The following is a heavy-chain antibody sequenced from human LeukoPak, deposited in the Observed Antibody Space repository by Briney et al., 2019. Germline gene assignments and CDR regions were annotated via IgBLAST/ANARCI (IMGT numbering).Heavy chain of an antibody. CDR3: ARQDLNDYGDDDAFDI. CDR2: INHSGST. CDR1: GGSFSGYY. J-gene: IGHJ3*02. Sequence: SETLSLTCAVYGGSFSGYYWSWIRQPPGKGLEWIGEINHSGSTNYNPSLKSRVTISVDTSKNQFSLKLSSVTAADTAVYYCARQDLNDYGDDDAFDIWGQGTMVTVSS. D-gene: IGHD4-17*01. V-gene: IGHV4-34*01.